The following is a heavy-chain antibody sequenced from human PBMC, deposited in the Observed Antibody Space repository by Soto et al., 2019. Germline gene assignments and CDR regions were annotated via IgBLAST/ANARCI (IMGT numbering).Heavy chain of an antibody. CDR3: ASVTFTPNWFDS. V-gene: IGHV4-30-4*01. Sequence: SETLSLTCTVSGDSISSPDYYWSWIRQAPGKGLELIGYVYYRGSIYYTPSFESRVSISIDTSKNQFSLRLTSVTAADSAVYFCASVTFTPNWFDSWGQGILVTVSS. CDR1: GDSISSPDYY. J-gene: IGHJ5*01. CDR2: VYYRGSI. D-gene: IGHD3-16*01.